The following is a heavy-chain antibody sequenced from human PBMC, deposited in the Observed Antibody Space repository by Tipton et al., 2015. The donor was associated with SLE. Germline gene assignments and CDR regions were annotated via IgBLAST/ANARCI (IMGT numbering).Heavy chain of an antibody. D-gene: IGHD3-10*01. J-gene: IGHJ6*03. Sequence: TLSLTCTVSGASIYSGSYFWNWIRQPAGKGLEWIGRIHSTGSTNYNSSLESRVSMSIDTSKNQFSLKLSSVTAADTAVYYCARDHLPGGYYYYMDVWGKGTTVTVSS. CDR3: ARDHLPGGYYYYMDV. CDR1: GASIYSGSYF. V-gene: IGHV4-61*02. CDR2: IHSTGST.